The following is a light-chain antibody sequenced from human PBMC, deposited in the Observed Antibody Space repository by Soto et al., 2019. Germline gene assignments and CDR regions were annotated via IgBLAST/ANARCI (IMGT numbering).Light chain of an antibody. V-gene: IGKV3-20*01. Sequence: ESVLTQSPGTLSLSPGERTTLSCRASQSISSSYLAWYQQKPGQAPRLLVYGASSRATGIPDRFSGSGSGTDFTLTISRLEPEDFALYYCQQYSSTSWTLGQGTKV. CDR2: GAS. J-gene: IGKJ1*01. CDR3: QQYSSTSWT. CDR1: QSISSSY.